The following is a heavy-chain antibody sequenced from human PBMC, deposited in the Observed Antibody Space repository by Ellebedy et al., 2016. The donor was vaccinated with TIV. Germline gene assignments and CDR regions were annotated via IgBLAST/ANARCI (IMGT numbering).Heavy chain of an antibody. Sequence: ASVKVSCKASGFIFTSSAMQWVRQARGQRLEWIGWIVVGSGNTNYAQKFQERVTITRDMSTSTAYMELSSLRSEDTAVYYCATGGDYYGSGSIFDYWGQGTLVTVSS. CDR2: IVVGSGNT. CDR1: GFIFTSSA. CDR3: ATGGDYYGSGSIFDY. D-gene: IGHD3-10*01. V-gene: IGHV1-58*02. J-gene: IGHJ4*02.